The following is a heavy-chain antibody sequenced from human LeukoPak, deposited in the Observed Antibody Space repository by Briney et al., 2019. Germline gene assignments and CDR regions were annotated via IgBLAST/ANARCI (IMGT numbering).Heavy chain of an antibody. D-gene: IGHD3-9*01. CDR1: GFPFSGYW. CDR3: ARDHDWDYMDV. V-gene: IGHV3-7*01. Sequence: GGSLRLSCAATGFPFSGYWMAWVRQAPGKGLEWVANIKQDANEKYYVGSVKGRFTISRDNAKNSLYLQMNSLRAEDTAVYYCARDHDWDYMDVWGKGTTVTVSS. CDR2: IKQDANEK. J-gene: IGHJ6*03.